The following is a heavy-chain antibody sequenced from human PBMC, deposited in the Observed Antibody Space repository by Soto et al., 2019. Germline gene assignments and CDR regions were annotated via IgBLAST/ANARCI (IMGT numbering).Heavy chain of an antibody. V-gene: IGHV2-5*02. CDR2: IYWDDDK. Sequence: QITLKESGPTLVKPTQTLTLTCTFSGFSLSTSGVGVAWIRQPPGKALEWLALIYWDDDKRYSPSLKSRLTITMDTSKNQVVLTMTNMDPVDTATYYWAHSAQGEWLANYFDYWGQGTLVTVSS. J-gene: IGHJ4*02. D-gene: IGHD3-3*01. CDR3: AHSAQGEWLANYFDY. CDR1: GFSLSTSGVG.